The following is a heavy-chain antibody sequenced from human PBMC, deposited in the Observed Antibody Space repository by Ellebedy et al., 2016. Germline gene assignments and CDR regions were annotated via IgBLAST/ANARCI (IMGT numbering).Heavy chain of an antibody. CDR3: ARGQRGYDFWSGYPPLYYYYMDV. D-gene: IGHD3-3*01. V-gene: IGHV4-59*01. CDR2: VYYSGST. J-gene: IGHJ6*03. CDR1: GGSISSYY. Sequence: SETLSLXCTVSGGSISSYYWSWIRQPPGKGLEWIGNVYYSGSTNYNPSLKSRVSISIDTSKTQFSLKLSSVTAADTAVYYCARGQRGYDFWSGYPPLYYYYMDVWGKGTTVTVSS.